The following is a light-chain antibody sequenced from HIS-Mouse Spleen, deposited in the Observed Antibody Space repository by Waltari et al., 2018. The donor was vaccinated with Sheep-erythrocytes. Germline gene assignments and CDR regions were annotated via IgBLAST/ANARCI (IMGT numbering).Light chain of an antibody. J-gene: IGLJ3*02. CDR1: SSDVGGYNY. CDR3: AAWDDSLNGWV. V-gene: IGLV1-36*01. Sequence: QSALTQPRSVSGSPGQSVTISCTGTSSDVGGYNYVSWYQQLPGKAPKLLIYYDDLLPSGVSDRFSGSKSGTSASLAISGVQSEDEADYYCAAWDDSLNGWVFGGGTKLTVL. CDR2: YDD.